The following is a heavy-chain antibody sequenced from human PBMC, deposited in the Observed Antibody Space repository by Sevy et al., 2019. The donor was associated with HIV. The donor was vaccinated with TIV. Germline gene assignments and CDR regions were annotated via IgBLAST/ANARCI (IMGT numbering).Heavy chain of an antibody. V-gene: IGHV4-39*01. CDR2: IYYSGST. J-gene: IGHJ4*02. D-gene: IGHD6-6*01. CDR3: ARHAPYSSSSEGGDYFDY. CDR1: GGSISSSSYY. Sequence: SETLSLTCTVSGGSISSSSYYWGWIRQPPGKGLEWIGSIYYSGSTYYNPSLKSRVTISVDTSKNQFSLKLSSVTAADTAGYYCARHAPYSSSSEGGDYFDYWGQGTLVTVSS.